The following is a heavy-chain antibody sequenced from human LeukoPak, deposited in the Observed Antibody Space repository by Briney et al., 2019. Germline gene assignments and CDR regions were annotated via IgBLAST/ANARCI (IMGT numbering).Heavy chain of an antibody. D-gene: IGHD2-8*01. V-gene: IGHV4-59*08. Sequence: SETLSLTCTVSGGSIRNYYCSWFRQPPGKGLEWVAYIYYSGNTNYNPSLKSRVIISVDTSKNQFSLKLNSVTAADTAVYYCARHSNGGTYPLDHWGQGTLVTVSS. CDR1: GGSIRNYY. J-gene: IGHJ4*02. CDR2: IYYSGNT. CDR3: ARHSNGGTYPLDH.